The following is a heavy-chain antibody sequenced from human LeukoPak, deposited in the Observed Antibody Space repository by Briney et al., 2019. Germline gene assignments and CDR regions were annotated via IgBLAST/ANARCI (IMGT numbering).Heavy chain of an antibody. Sequence: GASVKVSCKASGYTFNDYYIHWVRQAPGQGLEWMGWVNPNTGTTNYAQKFQGRVTLTRDTSISTAYMELSSLTSDDTAVYYCARQSYGSSYYFDCWGQGTLVTVSS. CDR1: GYTFNDYY. J-gene: IGHJ4*02. CDR3: ARQSYGSSYYFDC. CDR2: VNPNTGTT. D-gene: IGHD6-6*01. V-gene: IGHV1-2*02.